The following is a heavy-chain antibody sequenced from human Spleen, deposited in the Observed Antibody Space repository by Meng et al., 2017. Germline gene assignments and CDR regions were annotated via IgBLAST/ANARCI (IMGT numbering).Heavy chain of an antibody. CDR1: GFTFDDYA. J-gene: IGHJ3*02. CDR3: ARDPFYDTDAFDI. Sequence: GGSLRLSCAASGFTFDDYAMHWVRQAPGKGLEWVSGISWNSSSIGYADSVKGRFTISRDNAKNSLYLQMNSLRAEDTAVYYCARDPFYDTDAFDIWGQGTMVTVSS. D-gene: IGHD2/OR15-2a*01. V-gene: IGHV3-9*01. CDR2: ISWNSSSI.